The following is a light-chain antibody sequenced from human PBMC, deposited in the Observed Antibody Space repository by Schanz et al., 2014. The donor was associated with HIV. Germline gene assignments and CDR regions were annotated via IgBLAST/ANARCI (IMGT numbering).Light chain of an antibody. CDR2: DAS. CDR1: QTVSNN. V-gene: IGKV3-15*01. J-gene: IGKJ5*01. Sequence: EIVMTQSPGTLSVSPGERATLSCRASQTVSNNLAWYQQKPGQAPRLLIYDASNRASTIPGRFSGSGSGTQFTLTISGLQSEDLGVYYCQQYHHWPITFGQGIRLEIK. CDR3: QQYHHWPIT.